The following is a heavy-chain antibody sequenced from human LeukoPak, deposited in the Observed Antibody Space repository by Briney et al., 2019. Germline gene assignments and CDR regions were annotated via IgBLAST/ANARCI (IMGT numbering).Heavy chain of an antibody. CDR2: ISHIGRT. V-gene: IGHV4-59*11. D-gene: IGHD4-17*01. CDR3: ARDLVTVTKGFDI. J-gene: IGHJ3*02. CDR1: GDSFSSHY. Sequence: SETLSLTCAVPGDSFSSHYWTWIRQSPGTGLEWIGYISHIGRTNYNPSLKSRITISIDTSKNQFSLKLRSVTAADTAVYYCARDLVTVTKGFDIWGQGTMVSVSS.